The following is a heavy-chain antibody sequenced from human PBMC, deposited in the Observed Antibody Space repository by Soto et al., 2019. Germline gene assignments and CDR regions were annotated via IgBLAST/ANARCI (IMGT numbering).Heavy chain of an antibody. D-gene: IGHD2-8*01. CDR3: ARDMGYCTNGVCLNWFDP. CDR2: ISSSSSTI. V-gene: IGHV3-48*02. J-gene: IGHJ5*02. CDR1: GFTFSSYS. Sequence: GGSLRLSCAASGFTFSSYSMNWVRQAPGKGLEWVSYISSSSSTIYYADSVKGRFTISRDNAKNSLYLQMNSLRDEDTAVYYCARDMGYCTNGVCLNWFDPWGQGTLVTVS.